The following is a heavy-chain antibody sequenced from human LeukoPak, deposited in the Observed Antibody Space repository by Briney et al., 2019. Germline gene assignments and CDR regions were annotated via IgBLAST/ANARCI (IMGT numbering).Heavy chain of an antibody. CDR2: RNPNSGNT. Sequence: ASVKVSCKASGYTFSSYDINWVRQVTGQGLEWMGWRNPNSGNTGYAQKFQGRVAMTTNTSISTAYMELSSPTFEDTAVYYCTRVDPIFGPRPWGQGTLVTVSS. CDR1: GYTFSSYD. V-gene: IGHV1-8*01. J-gene: IGHJ5*02. CDR3: TRVDPIFGPRP. D-gene: IGHD3-3*01.